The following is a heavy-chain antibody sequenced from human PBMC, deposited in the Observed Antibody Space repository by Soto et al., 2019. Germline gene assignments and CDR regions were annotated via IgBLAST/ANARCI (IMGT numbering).Heavy chain of an antibody. CDR1: GFTFSSYG. J-gene: IGHJ1*01. D-gene: IGHD1-26*01. V-gene: IGHV3-30*18. CDR2: ISYDGSNK. CDR3: AKDSVEWELRIEYFQH. Sequence: QVQLVESGGGVVQPGRSLRLSCAASGFTFSSYGMHWVRQAPGKGLEWVAVISYDGSNKYYADSVKGRFTISRDNSKNTLYLQMNSLRAEDTAVYYCAKDSVEWELRIEYFQHWGRGTLVTVSS.